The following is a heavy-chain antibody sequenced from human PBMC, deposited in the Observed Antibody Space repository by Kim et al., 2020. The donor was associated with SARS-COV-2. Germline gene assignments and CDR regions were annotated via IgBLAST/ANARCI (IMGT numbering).Heavy chain of an antibody. J-gene: IGHJ2*01. Sequence: PSLQGHVTISADKSISTAYLQWSSLKASDTAMYYCATRIAAAGQYWYFDLWGRGTLVTVSS. CDR3: ATRIAAAGQYWYFDL. V-gene: IGHV5-10-1*01. D-gene: IGHD6-13*01.